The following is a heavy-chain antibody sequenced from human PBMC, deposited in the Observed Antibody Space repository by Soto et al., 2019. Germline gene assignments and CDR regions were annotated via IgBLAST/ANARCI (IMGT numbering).Heavy chain of an antibody. Sequence: GASVKVSCKASGYTFTSYGISWVRQAPGQGLEWMGWISAYNGNTNYAQKLQGRVTMTTDTSTSTAYMELRSLRSDDTAVYYCARDHGGDYRDAFDIWGQGTMVTVSS. CDR2: ISAYNGNT. CDR1: GYTFTSYG. D-gene: IGHD4-17*01. J-gene: IGHJ3*02. CDR3: ARDHGGDYRDAFDI. V-gene: IGHV1-18*01.